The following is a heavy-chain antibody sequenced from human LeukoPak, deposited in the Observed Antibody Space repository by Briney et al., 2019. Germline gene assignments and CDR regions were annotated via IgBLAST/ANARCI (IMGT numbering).Heavy chain of an antibody. CDR1: GFNLNVAW. V-gene: IGHV3-15*01. CDR2: IKHKNDGCTI. D-gene: IGHD7-27*01. CDR3: VTDMLPNWDDALDT. J-gene: IGHJ3*02. Sequence: GESLRLAWAASGFNLNVAWMSWVRQAPGKGLEWVGRIKHKNDGCTIDYAAPVKDRYALSRDDPRSTMSVQMNSLKTDHTALYYCVTDMLPNWDDALDTWGQGPMVSV.